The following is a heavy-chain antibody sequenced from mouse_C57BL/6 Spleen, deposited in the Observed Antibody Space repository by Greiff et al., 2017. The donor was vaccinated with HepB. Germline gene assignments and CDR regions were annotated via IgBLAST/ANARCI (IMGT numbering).Heavy chain of an antibody. CDR3: TTVTTVVDWYFDV. J-gene: IGHJ1*03. CDR2: IYPGNSDT. D-gene: IGHD1-1*01. CDR1: GYTFTSYW. V-gene: IGHV1-5*01. Sequence: EVQLVESGTVLARPGASVKMSCKTSGYTFTSYWMHWVKQRPGQGLEWIGAIYPGNSDTSYNQKFKGKAKLTAVTSASTAYMELSSLTNEDSAVYYCTTVTTVVDWYFDVWGTGTTVTVSS.